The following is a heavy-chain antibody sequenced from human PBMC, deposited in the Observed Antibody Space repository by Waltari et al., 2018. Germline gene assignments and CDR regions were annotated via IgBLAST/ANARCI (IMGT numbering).Heavy chain of an antibody. CDR1: GYTFTSYG. Sequence: QVQLVQSGAEVKKPGASVKVSCKASGYTFTSYGISWVRQAPGQGLEWMGWISAYNGNTNYAQKLQGRVTMTTDTSTSTAYMELRSLRSDDTAVYYCAREPGWDILTGAIYYYYGMDVWGQGTTVTVSS. J-gene: IGHJ6*02. CDR3: AREPGWDILTGAIYYYYGMDV. V-gene: IGHV1-18*01. CDR2: ISAYNGNT. D-gene: IGHD3-9*01.